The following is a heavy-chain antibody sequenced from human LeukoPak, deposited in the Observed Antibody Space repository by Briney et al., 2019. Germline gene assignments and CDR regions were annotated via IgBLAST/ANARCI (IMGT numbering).Heavy chain of an antibody. CDR2: ISFDGSVE. CDR1: GFIFDNYG. Sequence: GRSLRLSCAASGFIFDNYGMRWVRQAPGKGLEWVAVISFDGSVEYYGDAVKGRFTISRDNSHSTLDLQMNSLRPEDTAVYYCAKDTTRYTRGLFEYCGQGTLVTVSS. CDR3: AKDTTRYTRGLFEY. D-gene: IGHD2-2*02. J-gene: IGHJ4*02. V-gene: IGHV3-30*18.